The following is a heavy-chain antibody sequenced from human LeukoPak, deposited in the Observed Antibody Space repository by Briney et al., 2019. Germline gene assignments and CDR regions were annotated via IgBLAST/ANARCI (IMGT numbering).Heavy chain of an antibody. Sequence: GGSLRLSCAASGFTFRSYGMHWVRQAPGKGLEWVAVISYGGSNKYYADSVKGRFTISRDNSKNTLYLQMNSLRAEDTAVYYCARKYCSTTSCLFDNWGQGSLVTVSS. V-gene: IGHV3-30*03. CDR2: ISYGGSNK. CDR3: ARKYCSTTSCLFDN. J-gene: IGHJ4*02. CDR1: GFTFRSYG. D-gene: IGHD2-2*01.